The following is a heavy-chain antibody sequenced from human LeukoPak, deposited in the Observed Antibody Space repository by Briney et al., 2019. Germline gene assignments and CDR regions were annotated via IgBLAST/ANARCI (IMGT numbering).Heavy chain of an antibody. J-gene: IGHJ4*02. V-gene: IGHV4-39*01. CDR1: GGSISSSSYY. CDR2: IYYSGST. CDR3: ARPGYSYGYGY. Sequence: KPSETPSLTCTVSGGSISSSSYYWGWIRQPPGKGLEWIGSIYYSGSTYYNPSLKSRVTISVDTSKNQFSLKLSSVTAADTAVYYCARPGYSYGYGYWGQGTLVTVSS. D-gene: IGHD5-18*01.